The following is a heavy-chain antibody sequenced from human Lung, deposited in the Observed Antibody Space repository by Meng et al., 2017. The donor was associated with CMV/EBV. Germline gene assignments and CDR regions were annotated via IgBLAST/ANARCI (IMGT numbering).Heavy chain of an antibody. J-gene: IGHJ4*02. V-gene: IGHV7-4-1*01. D-gene: IGHD6-19*01. Sequence: QVQLLQSGYRLKKPGNSLKVSCQAAGYTFTSSSMNWVRHAPGQGLEWMGWININTGNPTYAQGFTGRFVFSLDTSVSTAYLQIDSLKADDTAVYYCARGNGWRFDYWGQGTLVTVSS. CDR3: ARGNGWRFDY. CDR1: GYTFTSSS. CDR2: ININTGNP.